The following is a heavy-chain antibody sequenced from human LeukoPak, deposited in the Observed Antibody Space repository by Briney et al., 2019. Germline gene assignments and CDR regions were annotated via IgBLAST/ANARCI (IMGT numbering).Heavy chain of an antibody. CDR3: AKSGGYGLIDY. J-gene: IGHJ4*02. D-gene: IGHD1-26*01. Sequence: SETLSLTCTVSGASISSTTYYWGWIRQPPRKGLEWIASIYYSGSTYYNPSLKSRVTISVDTSKNQFSLKLSSVTAADTAMYYCAKSGGYGLIDYWGQGTRVTVSS. CDR2: IYYSGST. CDR1: GASISSTTYY. V-gene: IGHV4-39*01.